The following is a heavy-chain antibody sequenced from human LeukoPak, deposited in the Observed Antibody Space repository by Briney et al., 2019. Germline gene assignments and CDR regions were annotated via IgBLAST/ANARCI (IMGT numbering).Heavy chain of an antibody. Sequence: GASVKVSCKASGGTFSSYAISWVRQAPGQGLEWMGGIIPIFGTANYAQKFQGRVTITADESTSTAYMELSSLRSEDTAVYYCARDLGNGWYGGWFDPWGQGTLVTVSS. J-gene: IGHJ5*02. D-gene: IGHD6-19*01. CDR3: ARDLGNGWYGGWFDP. V-gene: IGHV1-69*01. CDR2: IIPIFGTA. CDR1: GGTFSSYA.